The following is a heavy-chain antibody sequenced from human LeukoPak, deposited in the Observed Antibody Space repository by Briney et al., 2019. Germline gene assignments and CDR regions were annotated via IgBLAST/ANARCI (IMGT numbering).Heavy chain of an antibody. V-gene: IGHV3-74*01. J-gene: IGHJ6*03. D-gene: IGHD3-22*01. CDR1: GFTFSSYW. CDR3: ARDRTYYDSSGYYYYYYYYMDV. CDR2: INSDGSST. Sequence: PGGSLRLSCAASGFTFSSYWMHWVRQAPGKGLVWVSRINSDGSSTSYADSVKGRFTISRDNAKNTLYLQMNSLRAEDTAVYYCARDRTYYDSSGYYYYYYYYMDVRGKGTTVTVSS.